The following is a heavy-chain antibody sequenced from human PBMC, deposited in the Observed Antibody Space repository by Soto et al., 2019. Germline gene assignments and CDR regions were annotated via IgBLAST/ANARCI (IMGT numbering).Heavy chain of an antibody. CDR1: GGTFSSYA. V-gene: IGHV1-46*01. Sequence: ASVKVSCKASGGTFSSYAISWVRQAPGQGLEWMGIINPSGGSTSYAQKFQGRVTMTRDTSTSTVYMELSSLRSEDTAVYYCARENRYYFDYWGQGTLVTVSS. J-gene: IGHJ4*02. CDR3: ARENRYYFDY. CDR2: INPSGGST.